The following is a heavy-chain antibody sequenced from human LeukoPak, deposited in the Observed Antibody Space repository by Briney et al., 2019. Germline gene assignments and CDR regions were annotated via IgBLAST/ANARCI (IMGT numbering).Heavy chain of an antibody. V-gene: IGHV1-2*02. CDR3: ARAAGPYTISRFHY. Sequence: ASVKVSCKTSGYNFIDYYIHWVRQAPGQGLEWVGGIDPVSGGTHYAQKFQVRVTMTRDTSISTVYMEMSGLKSDDTALYYCARAAGPYTISRFHYWGQGTLVTVSS. D-gene: IGHD2-2*02. CDR1: GYNFIDYY. CDR2: IDPVSGGT. J-gene: IGHJ4*02.